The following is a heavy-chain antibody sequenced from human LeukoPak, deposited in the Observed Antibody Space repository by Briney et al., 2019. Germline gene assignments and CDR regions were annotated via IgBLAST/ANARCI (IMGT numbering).Heavy chain of an antibody. D-gene: IGHD6-13*01. J-gene: IGHJ6*02. CDR2: IYSSGTT. V-gene: IGHV4-59*01. Sequence: SETLSLTCTVSGDSLSTSYWSWIRQPPGTGLEGIGHIYSSGTTKYNPSLSGRVTISVDTSKNQLYLKLTAVTAADTAVYYCARDRQPSWYRGLDVWGQGTTVTVSS. CDR1: GDSLSTSY. CDR3: ARDRQPSWYRGLDV.